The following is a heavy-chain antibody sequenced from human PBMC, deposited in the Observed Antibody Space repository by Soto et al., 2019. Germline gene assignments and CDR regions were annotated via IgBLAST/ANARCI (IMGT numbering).Heavy chain of an antibody. D-gene: IGHD3-3*01. CDR2: ISYDGSNK. CDR3: AKDPDFWSGYPDY. J-gene: IGHJ4*02. CDR1: GFTFSSYG. V-gene: IGHV3-30*18. Sequence: PGGSLRLSCAASGFTFSSYGMHWVRQAPGKGLEWVAVISYDGSNKYYADSVKGRFTISRDNSKNTLYLQMNSLRAEDTAVYYCAKDPDFWSGYPDYWGQGTLVTVSS.